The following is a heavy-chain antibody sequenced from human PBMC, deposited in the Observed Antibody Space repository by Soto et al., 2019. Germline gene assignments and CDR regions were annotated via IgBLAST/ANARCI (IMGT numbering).Heavy chain of an antibody. CDR1: GVTCSSDW. CDR2: IKQHGSEK. J-gene: IGHJ4*02. Sequence: GGSLRLSCAASGVTCSSDWMSWVRQAPGKGLEWVANIKQHGSEKSYVDSVKGRFPISRDNAKKSLYLQMNSLRAEDTAVYYCARSMVRGVQDYWGQGTLVPVSS. V-gene: IGHV3-7*01. CDR3: ARSMVRGVQDY. D-gene: IGHD3-10*01.